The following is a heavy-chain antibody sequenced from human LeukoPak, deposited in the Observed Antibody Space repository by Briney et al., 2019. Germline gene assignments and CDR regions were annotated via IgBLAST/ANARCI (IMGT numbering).Heavy chain of an antibody. CDR1: GFTVSSNY. D-gene: IGHD5-12*01. CDR3: AREEVEEVATLTFNWVRTYNCYYMNV. CDR2: IHNDGST. J-gene: IGHJ6*03. Sequence: GGSLRLSCAASGFTVSSNYMNWVRQTPGKGLEWVSVIHNDGSTNYADSVKGGFTISTDTSNKHLSLDVKNLRPEATAVYYCAREEVEEVATLTFNWVRTYNCYYMNVWGTGTTVTVSS. V-gene: IGHV3-66*01.